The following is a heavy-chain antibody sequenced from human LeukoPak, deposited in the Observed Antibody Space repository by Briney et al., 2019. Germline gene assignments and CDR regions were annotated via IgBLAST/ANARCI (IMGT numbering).Heavy chain of an antibody. D-gene: IGHD3-10*01. J-gene: IGHJ5*02. CDR1: GFTFSSYA. V-gene: IGHV3-23*01. CDR2: ISGSGGST. Sequence: GGSLRLSCAASGFTFSSYAMSWVRQAPGKGLEWVSGISGSGGSTYYADSVKGRFTISRDNSKNTLYLQMNSLRAEDTAVYYCAKARGVIPYNWFDPWGQGTLVTVSS. CDR3: AKARGVIPYNWFDP.